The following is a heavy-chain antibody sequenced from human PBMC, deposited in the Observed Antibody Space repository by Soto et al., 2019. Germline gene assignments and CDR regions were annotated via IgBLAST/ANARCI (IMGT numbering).Heavy chain of an antibody. CDR1: GYTFTIYW. D-gene: IGHD4-17*01. V-gene: IGHV5-51*01. J-gene: IGHJ4*02. Sequence: GESLKISCQVSGYTFTIYWIGWVRQMPGKGLEWMGIIYPSDSDTRYSPSFQGQVTISADQSINTAYLQWDSLKASDTAIYYCARPANTVADHFDLWGQGTPVP. CDR2: IYPSDSDT. CDR3: ARPANTVADHFDL.